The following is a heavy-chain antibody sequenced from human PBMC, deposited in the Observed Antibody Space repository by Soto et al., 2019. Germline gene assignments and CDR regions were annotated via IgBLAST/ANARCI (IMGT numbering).Heavy chain of an antibody. D-gene: IGHD2-2*01. CDR2: IYYSGST. J-gene: IGHJ6*02. CDR3: AGPLPHIVVVPAATTDYYGMDV. V-gene: IGHV4-39*01. Sequence: ASETLSLTCTVSGGSISSSSYYWGWIRQPPGKGLEWIGSIYYSGSTYYNPSLKSRVTISVDTSKNQFSLKLSSVTAADTAVYYCAGPLPHIVVVPAATTDYYGMDVWGQGTTVTVSS. CDR1: GGSISSSSYY.